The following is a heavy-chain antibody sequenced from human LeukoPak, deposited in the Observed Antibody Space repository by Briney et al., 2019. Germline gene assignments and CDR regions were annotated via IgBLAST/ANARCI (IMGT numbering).Heavy chain of an antibody. CDR2: IYYSGST. J-gene: IGHJ4*02. Sequence: SETLSLTCAVYGGSFSGYYWSWIRQPPGKGLEWIGYIYYSGSTNYNPSLKSRVTISVDTSKNQFSLKLSSVTAADTAVYYCARRIVGATGHFDYWGQGTLVTVSS. CDR1: GGSFSGYY. D-gene: IGHD1-26*01. CDR3: ARRIVGATGHFDY. V-gene: IGHV4-59*08.